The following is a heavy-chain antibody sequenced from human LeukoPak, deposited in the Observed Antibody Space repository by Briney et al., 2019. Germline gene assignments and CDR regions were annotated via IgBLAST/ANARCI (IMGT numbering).Heavy chain of an antibody. Sequence: MPSETLSLTCTVSGGSISSYYWSWIRQPPGKGLEWIGYTYYSGSTNYNPSLKSRVTISVDTSKNQFSLKLSSVTAADTAVYYCARYIVVVTAQYAFDIWGQGTMVTVSS. CDR2: TYYSGST. D-gene: IGHD2-21*02. CDR1: GGSISSYY. CDR3: ARYIVVVTAQYAFDI. V-gene: IGHV4-59*01. J-gene: IGHJ3*02.